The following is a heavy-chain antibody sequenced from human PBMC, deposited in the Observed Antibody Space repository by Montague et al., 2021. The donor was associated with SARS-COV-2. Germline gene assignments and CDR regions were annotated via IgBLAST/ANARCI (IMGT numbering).Heavy chain of an antibody. CDR1: GFPFNTFA. CDR3: ARLGRGYTYGWFDF. D-gene: IGHD5-18*01. CDR2: ISGSGART. Sequence: SLRLSCPASGFPFNTFAFSWVRQAPGMGLQWVTTISGSGARTDYEDSVRGRFTVSRDNSQNTVSLQMNSLRAEDTAVYYCARLGRGYTYGWFDFWGQGSLLLVSS. V-gene: IGHV3-23*01. J-gene: IGHJ4*02.